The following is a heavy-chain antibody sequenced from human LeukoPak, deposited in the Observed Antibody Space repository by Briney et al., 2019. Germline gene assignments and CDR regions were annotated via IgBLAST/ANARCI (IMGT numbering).Heavy chain of an antibody. D-gene: IGHD2-2*01. Sequence: GGSLRLSCAASGFTFSSYAMSWVRQAPGKGLEWVSAISGSGGSTYYADSVKGRFTISRDNSKNTLYLQMNSLRPEDTAVYYCAKDTEPSITYYFDYWGQGTLVTVSS. V-gene: IGHV3-23*01. CDR3: AKDTEPSITYYFDY. J-gene: IGHJ4*02. CDR1: GFTFSSYA. CDR2: ISGSGGST.